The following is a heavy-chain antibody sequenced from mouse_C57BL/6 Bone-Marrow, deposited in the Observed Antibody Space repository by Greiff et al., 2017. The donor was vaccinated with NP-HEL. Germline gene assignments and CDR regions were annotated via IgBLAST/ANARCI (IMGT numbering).Heavy chain of an antibody. D-gene: IGHD1-1*01. V-gene: IGHV5-9-1*02. CDR2: ISSGGDYI. CDR3: TRDRDLFIYYGGYFDV. J-gene: IGHJ1*03. CDR1: GFTFSSYA. Sequence: EVQGVESGEGLVKPGGSLKLSCAASGFTFSSYAMSWVRQTPEKRLEWVAYISSGGDYIYSADSVKGRFTISRDIARHTLYLQMSSLKSEDTAMYYCTRDRDLFIYYGGYFDVWGTGTTVTVSS.